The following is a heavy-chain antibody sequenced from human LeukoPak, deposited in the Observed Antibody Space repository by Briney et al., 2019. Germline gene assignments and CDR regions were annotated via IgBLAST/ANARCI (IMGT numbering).Heavy chain of an antibody. CDR1: GFTFSSYW. CDR2: IKQDGSEK. CDR3: ARDRQLSN. Sequence: TGGSLRLSCAAPGFTFSSYWMSWVRQAPGKGLEWVANIKQDGSEKYYVDSVKGRFTISRDNAKNSLYLQMNSLRAEDTAVYYCARDRQLSNWGQGTLVTVSS. D-gene: IGHD1-1*01. J-gene: IGHJ4*02. V-gene: IGHV3-7*01.